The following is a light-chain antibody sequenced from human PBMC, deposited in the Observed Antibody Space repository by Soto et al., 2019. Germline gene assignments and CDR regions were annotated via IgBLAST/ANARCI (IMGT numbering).Light chain of an antibody. CDR3: SSYTSDIKFV. CDR2: EVS. CDR1: TSVVGKYKF. Sequence: QSALTQPASVSGSPGQSITISCTGTTSVVGKYKFVSWYQQFSGEAPKLIIYEVSNRPSGVSHRFSGSKSGNTAFLTISGLQAADESFYYCSSYTSDIKFVFGTGTKVTVL. V-gene: IGLV2-14*03. J-gene: IGLJ1*01.